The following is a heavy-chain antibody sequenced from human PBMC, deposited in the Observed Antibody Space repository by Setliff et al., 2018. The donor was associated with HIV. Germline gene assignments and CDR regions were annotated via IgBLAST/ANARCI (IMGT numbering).Heavy chain of an antibody. V-gene: IGHV4-59*08. Sequence: PSETLSLTCTVSGGSISSYYWSWIRQSPGKGLEWIGYIYYSGSTNYNPSLKSRVTISIDTSTNQFSLKLSSVTAADTAVYYCARLFIPNYFDPWGQGTLVTVSS. CDR1: GGSISSYY. J-gene: IGHJ5*02. CDR2: IYYSGST. CDR3: ARLFIPNYFDP. D-gene: IGHD2-21*01.